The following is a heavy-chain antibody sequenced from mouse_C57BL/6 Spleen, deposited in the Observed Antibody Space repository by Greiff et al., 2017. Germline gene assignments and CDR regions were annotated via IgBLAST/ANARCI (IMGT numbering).Heavy chain of an antibody. CDR2: IDPETGGT. J-gene: IGHJ3*01. CDR1: GYTFTDYE. D-gene: IGHD2-4*01. Sequence: VQGVESGAELVRPGASVTLSCKASGYTFTDYEMHWVKQTPVHGLEWIGAIDPETGGTAYNQKFKGKAILTADKSSSTAYMELRSLTSEDSAVYYCTRSWGDYDYAPFAYWGQGTLVTVSA. CDR3: TRSWGDYDYAPFAY. V-gene: IGHV1-15*01.